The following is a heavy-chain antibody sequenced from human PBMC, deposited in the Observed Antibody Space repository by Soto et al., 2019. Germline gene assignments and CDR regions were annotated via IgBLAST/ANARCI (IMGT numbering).Heavy chain of an antibody. CDR3: ARHSIQAGRFDS. CDR1: GFTFSSSF. Sequence: EVQLVGTGGGLIQPGGSLRLSCTVSGFTFSSSFLSWVRQPPGKGLEWVSAIFGGGDTYYSDSVKGRFTISRENSRNTLYLQMTSLRAEDTAVYYCARHSIQAGRFDSWGQGTLVTGSS. D-gene: IGHD2-2*02. CDR2: IFGGGDT. V-gene: IGHV3-53*02. J-gene: IGHJ4*02.